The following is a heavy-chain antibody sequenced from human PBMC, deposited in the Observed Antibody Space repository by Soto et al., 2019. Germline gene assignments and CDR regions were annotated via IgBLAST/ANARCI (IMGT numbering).Heavy chain of an antibody. CDR3: AKDLVVVVAATAGGDYFDY. Sequence: GGSLRLSCAASGFTFSSYAMSWVRQAPGKGLEWVSAISGSGGSTYYADSVKGRFTISRDNSKNTLYLQMNSLRAEDTAVYYCAKDLVVVVAATAGGDYFDYWGQGTLVTVSS. V-gene: IGHV3-23*01. CDR2: ISGSGGST. CDR1: GFTFSSYA. D-gene: IGHD2-15*01. J-gene: IGHJ4*02.